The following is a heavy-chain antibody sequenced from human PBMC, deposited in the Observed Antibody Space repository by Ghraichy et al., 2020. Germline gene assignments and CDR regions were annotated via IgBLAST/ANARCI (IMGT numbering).Heavy chain of an antibody. D-gene: IGHD3-10*01. CDR3: AKERLPYGSGTHDY. J-gene: IGHJ4*02. CDR2: RRGGNT. V-gene: IGHV3-23*01. Sequence: RRGGNTYYSDSVKGRFSISRDNSKNTMYLQMNSLRAEDTAIYFCAKERLPYGSGTHDYWGQGTMGTV.